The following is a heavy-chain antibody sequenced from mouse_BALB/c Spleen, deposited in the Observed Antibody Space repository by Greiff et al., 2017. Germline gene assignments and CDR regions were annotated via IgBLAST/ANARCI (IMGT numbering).Heavy chain of an antibody. Sequence: EVQRVESGGDLVKPGGSLKLSCAASGFTFSSYGMSWVRQTPDKRLEWVATISSGGSYTYYPDSVKGRFTISRDNAKNTLYLQMSSLKSEDTAMYYCTRDGNGYYFDYWGQGTTLTVSS. V-gene: IGHV5-6*01. CDR2: ISSGGSYT. CDR1: GFTFSSYG. J-gene: IGHJ2*01. D-gene: IGHD2-1*01. CDR3: TRDGNGYYFDY.